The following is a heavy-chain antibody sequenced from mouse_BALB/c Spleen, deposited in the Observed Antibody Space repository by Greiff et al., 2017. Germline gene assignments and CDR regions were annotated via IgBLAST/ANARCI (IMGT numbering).Heavy chain of an antibody. J-gene: IGHJ4*01. D-gene: IGHD1-2*01. CDR1: GYAFSSSW. V-gene: IGHV1-82*01. CDR3: ARRFTTAYYAMDY. Sequence: LVESGPELVKPGASVKISCKASGYAFSSSWMNWVKQRPGQGLEWIGRIYPGDGDTNYNGKFKGKATLTADKSSSTAYMQLSSLTSVDSAVYFCARRFTTAYYAMDYWGQGTSVTVSS. CDR2: IYPGDGDT.